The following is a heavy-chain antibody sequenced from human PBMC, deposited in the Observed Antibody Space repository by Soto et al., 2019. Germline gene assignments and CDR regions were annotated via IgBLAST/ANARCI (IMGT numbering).Heavy chain of an antibody. J-gene: IGHJ4*02. CDR3: ARGSTGTVPYYFDY. D-gene: IGHD1-1*01. V-gene: IGHV1-2*02. CDR1: GYTFTGYY. Sequence: QVQLVQSGAEVKKPGASVKVSCKASGYTFTGYYMHWVRQAPGQGLEWMGWINPNSGGTNYEQKFQGRVTMTRDTSISTAYMELSRRRSDDTAVYYCARGSTGTVPYYFDYWGQGTLVTVS. CDR2: INPNSGGT.